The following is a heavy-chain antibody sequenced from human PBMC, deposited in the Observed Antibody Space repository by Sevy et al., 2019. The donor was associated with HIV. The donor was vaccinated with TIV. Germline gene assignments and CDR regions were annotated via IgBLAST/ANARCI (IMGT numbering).Heavy chain of an antibody. CDR2: IKSKRDGGTT. Sequence: GGSLRLSCGASGFTVSDAWMSWVRQAPGKGLEWVGRIKSKRDGGTTDYVAPVKGRFTISRDDSKNTLYLQMSSLKTEDTAVYYCTTAPGVTIFGVVKDYWGQGTLVTVSS. V-gene: IGHV3-15*01. CDR1: GFTVSDAW. CDR3: TTAPGVTIFGVVKDY. D-gene: IGHD3-3*01. J-gene: IGHJ4*02.